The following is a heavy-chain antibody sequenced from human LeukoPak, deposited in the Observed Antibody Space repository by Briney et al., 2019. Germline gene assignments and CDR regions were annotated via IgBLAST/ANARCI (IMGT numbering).Heavy chain of an antibody. J-gene: IGHJ4*02. D-gene: IGHD3-16*02. CDR3: ATGEVKRLGELSHFDY. CDR1: GYTFTSYY. CDR2: INPSGGST. Sequence: GSSVTFSCKASGYTFTSYYMHWVRQAPGQGLEWMGIINPSGGSTSYAQKFQGRVTMTRDTSTSTVYMELSSLRSEDTAVYYCATGEVKRLGELSHFDYWGQGTLATVSS. V-gene: IGHV1-46*01.